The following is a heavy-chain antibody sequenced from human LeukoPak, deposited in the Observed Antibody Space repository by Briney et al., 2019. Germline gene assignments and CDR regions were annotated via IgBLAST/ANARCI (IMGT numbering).Heavy chain of an antibody. J-gene: IGHJ6*02. CDR3: AREYSGYGYYYNMDV. D-gene: IGHD5-12*01. CDR1: GFTFRSYA. Sequence: GGSLRLSCAASGFTFRSYAMHWVRQTPGKGLEWVAVISYDGSSMYYGDSVKGRFTISRDNSENTLYLQMNSLRAEDTAVYYCAREYSGYGYYYNMDVSGQGTTVIVSS. V-gene: IGHV3-30*04. CDR2: ISYDGSSM.